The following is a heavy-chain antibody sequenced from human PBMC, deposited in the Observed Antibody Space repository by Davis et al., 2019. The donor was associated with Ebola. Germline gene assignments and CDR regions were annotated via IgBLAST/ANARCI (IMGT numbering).Heavy chain of an antibody. D-gene: IGHD4-23*01. Sequence: SETLSLTCTVSGGSISSYYWSWIRQPPGKGLEWIGEINHSGSTNYNPSLKSRVTISVDTSKNQFSLKLSSVTAADTAVYYCARGRGGKSRYGMDVWGQGTTVTVSS. CDR2: INHSGST. CDR3: ARGRGGKSRYGMDV. CDR1: GGSISSYY. V-gene: IGHV4-34*01. J-gene: IGHJ6*02.